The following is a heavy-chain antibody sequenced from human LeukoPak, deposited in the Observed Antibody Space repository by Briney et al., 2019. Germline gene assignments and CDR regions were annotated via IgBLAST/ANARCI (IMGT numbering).Heavy chain of an antibody. D-gene: IGHD1-1*01. CDR3: ARRKAETTHAFDI. CDR2: IYTSGST. Sequence: SETLSLTCTVSGGSISSYYWSWIRQPAGKGLEWIGRIYTSGSTNYNPSLKSRVTMSVDTSKNQFSLKLSSVTAADTAVYYCARRKAETTHAFDICAQGTMVTVSS. V-gene: IGHV4-4*07. J-gene: IGHJ3*02. CDR1: GGSISSYY.